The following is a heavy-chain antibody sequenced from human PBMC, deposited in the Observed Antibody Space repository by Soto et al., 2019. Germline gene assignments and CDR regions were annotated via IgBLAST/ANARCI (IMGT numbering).Heavy chain of an antibody. Sequence: SETLSLTCTVSGGSISSGGYYWSWIRRHPGKGLEWIGYIYYSGSTYYNPSLKSRVTISVDTSKNQFSLKLSSVTAADTAVYYCARDFQYYYDSSGYPTRLGAFDIWGQGTMVTVSS. V-gene: IGHV4-31*03. CDR3: ARDFQYYYDSSGYPTRLGAFDI. CDR1: GGSISSGGYY. D-gene: IGHD3-22*01. CDR2: IYYSGST. J-gene: IGHJ3*02.